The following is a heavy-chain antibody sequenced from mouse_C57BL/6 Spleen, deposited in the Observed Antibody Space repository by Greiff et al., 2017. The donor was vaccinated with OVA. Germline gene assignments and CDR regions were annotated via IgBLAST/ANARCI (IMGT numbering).Heavy chain of an antibody. CDR1: GFTFSDYY. J-gene: IGHJ2*01. V-gene: IGHV5-16*01. CDR2: INYDGSST. CDR3: ARGRVGTSFDY. Sequence: EVQRVESEGGLVQPGSSMKLSCTASGFTFSDYYMAWVRQVPEKGLEWVANINYDGSSTYYLDSLKSRFIISRDNAKNILYLQMSSLKSEDTATYYCARGRVGTSFDYWGQGTTLTVSS. D-gene: IGHD4-1*01.